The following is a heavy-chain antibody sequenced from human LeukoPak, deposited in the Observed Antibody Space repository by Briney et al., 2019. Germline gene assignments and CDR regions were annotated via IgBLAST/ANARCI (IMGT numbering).Heavy chain of an antibody. D-gene: IGHD3-10*01. Sequence: SGPTLVKPTQTLTLACTFSGFSLSTSGVGVGWIRQPPGKALEWLALIYWDDDKRYSPSLKSRLTITKDTSKNQVVLTMTNMDPVDTATYYCAHSSLTMVRGATYYFDYWGQGTLVTVSS. CDR3: AHSSLTMVRGATYYFDY. J-gene: IGHJ4*02. CDR2: IYWDDDK. CDR1: GFSLSTSGVG. V-gene: IGHV2-5*02.